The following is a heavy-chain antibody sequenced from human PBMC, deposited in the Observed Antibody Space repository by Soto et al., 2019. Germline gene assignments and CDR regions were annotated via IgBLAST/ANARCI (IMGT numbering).Heavy chain of an antibody. J-gene: IGHJ3*02. D-gene: IGHD6-19*01. CDR1: GITFEEYA. CDR2: ISWNSGTL. CDR3: GRDSRPRAVAGAIDT. Sequence: EMQLVESGGDLVQPGGSLRLSCEGLGITFEEYALHWVRQSPGKGLEWVSGISWNSGTLAYLDTVKGRFTLSRDNAKNSLHLQMTYLRPEDTAVYYCGRDSRPRAVAGAIDTWGQGTMVVVSS. V-gene: IGHV3-9*01.